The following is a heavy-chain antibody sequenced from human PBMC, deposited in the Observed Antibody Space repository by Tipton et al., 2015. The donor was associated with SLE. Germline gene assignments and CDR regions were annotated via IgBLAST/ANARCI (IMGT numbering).Heavy chain of an antibody. V-gene: IGHV4-31*03. D-gene: IGHD2-21*01. CDR2: IYYTGST. CDR3: ARALFDAVPGPSGMDV. Sequence: TLSLTCTVSGGSVNSGGYYWSWIRQHPGKGLEWIGYIYYTGSTYYNPSLKSRVTISVDTSKNQFSLKLSSVTATDTAVYYCARALFDAVPGPSGMDVWGPGTTVTVSS. CDR1: GGSVNSGGYY. J-gene: IGHJ6*02.